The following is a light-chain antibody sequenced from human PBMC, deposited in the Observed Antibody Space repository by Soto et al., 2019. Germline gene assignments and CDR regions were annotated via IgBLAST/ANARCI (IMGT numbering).Light chain of an antibody. J-gene: IGKJ1*01. CDR2: GAS. Sequence: EVVLTQSPATLSVSAGGTVTLSCRASQSVRTNVAWYQQIPGQAPRLLVYGASTRATGVPARFTGSGSGIECSLTISSLLSEDSAFYYCQQYFNWPLTWTFGPGTKV. CDR1: QSVRTN. CDR3: QQYFNWPLTWT. V-gene: IGKV3-15*01.